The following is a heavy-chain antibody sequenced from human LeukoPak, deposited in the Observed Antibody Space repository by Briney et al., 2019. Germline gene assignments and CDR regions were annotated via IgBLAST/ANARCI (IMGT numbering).Heavy chain of an antibody. J-gene: IGHJ4*02. D-gene: IGHD6-19*01. CDR2: VTHSGDT. V-gene: IGHV4-34*01. Sequence: SETLSLTCAVYGGSFSDYSWSWLRQPPGKGLEWIGEVTHSGDTNYNPSLKSRVTMSVDTSKNQCSLKLASVTAADTAVYYCAFSHTTPVAEDNWGQGTLVTVSS. CDR3: AFSHTTPVAEDN. CDR1: GGSFSDYS.